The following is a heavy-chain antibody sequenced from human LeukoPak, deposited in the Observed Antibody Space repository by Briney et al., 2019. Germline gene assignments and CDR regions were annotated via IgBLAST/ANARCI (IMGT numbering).Heavy chain of an antibody. D-gene: IGHD4-17*01. Sequence: GGSLRLSCVGSGFTFSSLWMSWVRQIPGKGLEWVANIKQDGSEVYYVDSVKGRFSISRDNAKNSLYLQMNSLRVEDTAVYYCARATVWLGGRKHKAFDYWGQGTLVTVSS. CDR1: GFTFSSLW. CDR3: ARATVWLGGRKHKAFDY. CDR2: IKQDGSEV. J-gene: IGHJ4*02. V-gene: IGHV3-7*01.